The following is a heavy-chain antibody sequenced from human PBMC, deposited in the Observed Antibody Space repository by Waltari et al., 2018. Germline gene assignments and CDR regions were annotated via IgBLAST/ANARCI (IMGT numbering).Heavy chain of an antibody. J-gene: IGHJ6*02. Sequence: EVQLLESGGGLVQPGGSLRLSCAASGFNFSSYAMSWVRQAPGKGLEWVSAISGSGGRTYYADSVKGRFTISRDNSKNTLYLQMNSLRAEDTAVYYCAKDLCSGGSCYSPYYYYGMDVWGQGTTVTVSS. V-gene: IGHV3-23*01. D-gene: IGHD2-15*01. CDR2: ISGSGGRT. CDR1: GFNFSSYA. CDR3: AKDLCSGGSCYSPYYYYGMDV.